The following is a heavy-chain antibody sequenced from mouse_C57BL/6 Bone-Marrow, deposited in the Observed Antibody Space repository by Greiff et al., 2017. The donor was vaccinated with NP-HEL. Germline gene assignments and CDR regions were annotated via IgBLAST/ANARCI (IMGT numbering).Heavy chain of an antibody. J-gene: IGHJ3*01. CDR3: ARDPTIVTRGFAY. CDR2: IHPNSGST. Sequence: QVQLQQPGAELVKPGASVKLSCKASGYTFTSYWMHWVKQRPGQGLEWIGMIHPNSGSTNYNEKFKGKATLTVDKSSSTAYMQLSSLTSEDSAVYYCARDPTIVTRGFAYWGQGTLVTVSA. V-gene: IGHV1-64*01. CDR1: GYTFTSYW. D-gene: IGHD2-5*01.